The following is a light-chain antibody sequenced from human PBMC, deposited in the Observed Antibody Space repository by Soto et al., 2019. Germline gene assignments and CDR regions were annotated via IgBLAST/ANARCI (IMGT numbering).Light chain of an antibody. CDR1: QSVSSY. V-gene: IGKV3-11*01. Sequence: EIVLTQSPATLSLSPGERATLSCRASQSVSSYLAWYQQKPGQAPRLLIYDASNRATGIPARFSGSGSGTDFTLTISSLEPEDFAVYYCQQRRNWPSITFGPGTRLEIK. CDR3: QQRRNWPSIT. J-gene: IGKJ5*01. CDR2: DAS.